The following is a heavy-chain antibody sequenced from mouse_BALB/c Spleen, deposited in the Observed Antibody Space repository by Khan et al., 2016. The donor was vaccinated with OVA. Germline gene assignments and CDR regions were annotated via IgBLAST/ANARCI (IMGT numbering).Heavy chain of an antibody. V-gene: IGHV1-31*01. CDR3: ARDYRYYFDC. Sequence: VQLQQSGPELVKPGASMRISCKASGYSFTGYTMNWVKQSHEKNLEWIGLINPYNGVTRYNQKFKDKATLIVDKSSSTAYMERLSLTSEDSAVYYCARDYRYYFDCWGQGTTLAVSS. J-gene: IGHJ2*01. CDR2: INPYNGVT. CDR1: GYSFTGYT. D-gene: IGHD2-12*01.